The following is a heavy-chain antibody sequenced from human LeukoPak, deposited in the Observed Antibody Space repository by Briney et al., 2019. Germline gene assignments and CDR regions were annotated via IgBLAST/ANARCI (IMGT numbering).Heavy chain of an antibody. CDR2: IYYSGST. J-gene: IGHJ6*02. CDR1: GGSISSYY. Sequence: SETLSLTCSVSGGSISSYYWSWIRQPPGKGLEYIGYIYYSGSTNYNPSLKSRVTISVDTSKDQFSLNLTSVTAADTAVYYCARLKCIRTTCPSGYVMDVWGQGTTVTVSS. V-gene: IGHV4-59*01. D-gene: IGHD2-2*01. CDR3: ARLKCIRTTCPSGYVMDV.